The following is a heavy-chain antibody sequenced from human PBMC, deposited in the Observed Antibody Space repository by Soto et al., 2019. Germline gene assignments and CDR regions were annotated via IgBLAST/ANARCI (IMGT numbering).Heavy chain of an antibody. D-gene: IGHD2-15*01. CDR3: AHSGYCISGTCYPRYFHH. V-gene: IGHV2-5*02. J-gene: IGHJ1*01. Sequence: SGPTLVNPTQTLTLTCTFSGFSLSTSGVGVGWIRQPPGKALEWLALIYWDDDKCYNPFLKSRLTITKETSKNQVVLTMNNMDPVDTATYFCAHSGYCISGTCYPRYFHHWGQGTLVTVSS. CDR2: IYWDDDK. CDR1: GFSLSTSGVG.